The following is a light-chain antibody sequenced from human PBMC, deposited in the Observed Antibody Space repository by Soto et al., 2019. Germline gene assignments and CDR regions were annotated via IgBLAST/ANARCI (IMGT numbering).Light chain of an antibody. CDR1: SSDVGGYNY. V-gene: IGLV2-8*01. Sequence: QSALTQPPSASGSPGQSVTISCTGTSSDVGGYNYVSWYQQQPGKVPKLMIYEVTKRPSGVPDRFSGSKSGNTASLTVSGLQAEDEADYYCSSYAGSNILVFGGGPKLTV. CDR2: EVT. CDR3: SSYAGSNILV. J-gene: IGLJ3*02.